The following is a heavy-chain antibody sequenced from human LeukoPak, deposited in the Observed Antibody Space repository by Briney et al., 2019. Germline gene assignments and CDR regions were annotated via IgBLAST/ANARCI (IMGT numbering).Heavy chain of an antibody. D-gene: IGHD3-22*01. CDR3: TRDYDSAHFFDY. Sequence: PGGSLRLSCAASGFSFNDYAMHWVRRAPGKGPEWVAVISFDGGNQYYADSVKGRFTISRDNSKKTLYLQMNSLRPEDTAVYYCTRDYDSAHFFDYWGQGTLVTVSS. V-gene: IGHV3-30-3*01. J-gene: IGHJ4*02. CDR1: GFSFNDYA. CDR2: ISFDGGNQ.